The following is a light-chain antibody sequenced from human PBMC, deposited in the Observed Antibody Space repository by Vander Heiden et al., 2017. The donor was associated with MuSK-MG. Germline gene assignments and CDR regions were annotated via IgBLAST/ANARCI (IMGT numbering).Light chain of an antibody. J-gene: IGLJ1*01. V-gene: IGLV2-14*01. CDR2: DVT. Sequence: QSAPAQPASVSGSPGPSNTISSTGTSSDMGGDNYVSCCQMHPGEARNLIICDVTLRPSAVSNLFSGSKTGNTASLTISARLPEDASDYYRYSDTNSGNLVFGTGTMLSVL. CDR1: SSDMGGDNY. CDR3: YSDTNSGNLV.